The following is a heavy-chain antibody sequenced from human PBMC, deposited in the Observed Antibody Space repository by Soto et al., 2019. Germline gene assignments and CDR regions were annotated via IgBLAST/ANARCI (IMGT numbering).Heavy chain of an antibody. V-gene: IGHV1-69*13. J-gene: IGHJ4*02. CDR3: ARGPYYGSGSYAVY. D-gene: IGHD3-10*01. CDR2: IIPIFGTA. Sequence: EASVKVSCKASGGTFSSYAISWVRQAPGQGLEWMGGIIPIFGTANYAQKFQGRVTITADESTSTAYMELSSLRSEDTAVYYCARGPYYGSGSYAVYWGQGTLVTVSS. CDR1: GGTFSSYA.